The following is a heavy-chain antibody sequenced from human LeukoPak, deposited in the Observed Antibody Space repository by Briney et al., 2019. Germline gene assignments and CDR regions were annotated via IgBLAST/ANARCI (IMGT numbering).Heavy chain of an antibody. Sequence: SVKVSCKASGGTFSSYAISWVRQAPGQGLEWMGGIIPIFGTANYAQKFQGRVTITAEKSTSTAYMELSSLRSEDTAVYYCAREAPSDGFDYWGQGTLVTVSS. CDR2: IIPIFGTA. V-gene: IGHV1-69*06. D-gene: IGHD6-6*01. J-gene: IGHJ4*02. CDR1: GGTFSSYA. CDR3: AREAPSDGFDY.